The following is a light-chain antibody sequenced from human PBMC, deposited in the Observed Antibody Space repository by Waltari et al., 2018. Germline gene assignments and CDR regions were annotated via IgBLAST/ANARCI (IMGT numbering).Light chain of an antibody. J-gene: IGKJ3*01. CDR3: QHYYDNPFT. CDR2: AAS. Sequence: IQMTQSPSALSASVGDRVTISCRASQNIYSNLAWYQQKPGKAPKLLIYAASSLQSGIPSRFSGSGSVTDFTLTISSLQPEDSAAYYCQHYYDNPFTFGPGTKLDIK. V-gene: IGKV1-6*01. CDR1: QNIYSN.